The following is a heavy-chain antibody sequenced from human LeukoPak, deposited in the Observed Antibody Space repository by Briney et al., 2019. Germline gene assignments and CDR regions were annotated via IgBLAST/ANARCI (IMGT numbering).Heavy chain of an antibody. D-gene: IGHD2-15*01. CDR3: ARDIVVVVAASYYYYGMDV. CDR1: GFTFSSYW. Sequence: RTGGSLRLSCAASGFTFSSYWMSWVRQAPGKGLEWVSAISGSGGGTYYADSVKGRFTISRDNSKNTLYLQMNSLRAEDTAVYYCARDIVVVVAASYYYYGMDVWGQGTTVTVSS. CDR2: ISGSGGGT. J-gene: IGHJ6*02. V-gene: IGHV3-23*01.